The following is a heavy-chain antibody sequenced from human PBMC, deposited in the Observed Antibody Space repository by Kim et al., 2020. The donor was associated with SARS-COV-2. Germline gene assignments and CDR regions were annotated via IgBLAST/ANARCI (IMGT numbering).Heavy chain of an antibody. J-gene: IGHJ4*02. CDR3: AKSKYTTSWYYFDF. CDR1: GLTLSSYA. CDR2: ITASGGTT. V-gene: IGHV3-23*01. D-gene: IGHD2-2*01. Sequence: GGSLRLSCVASGLTLSSYAMTWVRQAPGKGLEWVSAITASGGTTYYADSVRGRFTISRDNSKNTLFLQMNSLRAEDTAIYYCAKSKYTTSWYYFDFWGQGTLVTVSS.